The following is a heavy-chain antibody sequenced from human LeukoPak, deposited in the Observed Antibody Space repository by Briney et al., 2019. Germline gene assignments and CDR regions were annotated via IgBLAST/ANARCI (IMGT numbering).Heavy chain of an antibody. CDR1: GFTFSSYE. CDR2: ISSSGSTI. J-gene: IGHJ4*02. D-gene: IGHD3-16*02. Sequence: GGSLRLSCAASGFTFSSYEMNWVRQAPGKGLEWVSYISSSGSTIYYADSVKGRFTISRDNAKNSLYLQMNSLRAEDTAVYYCARENVDYVWGSYRPYDYWGQGTLVTVSS. V-gene: IGHV3-48*03. CDR3: ARENVDYVWGSYRPYDY.